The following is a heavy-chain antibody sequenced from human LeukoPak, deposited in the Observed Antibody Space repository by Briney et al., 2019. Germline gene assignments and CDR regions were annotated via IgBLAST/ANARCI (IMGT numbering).Heavy chain of an antibody. CDR2: TYYRSKWHD. CDR1: GDSVSSNSAA. V-gene: IGHV6-1*01. J-gene: IGHJ4*02. CDR3: ARGWEPYSSSLDY. Sequence: SQTLSLTCAISGDSVSSNSAAWNWIRQSPSRGLEWLGRTYYRSKWHDDYAVSVKSRITINPDTSKNQISLQLNSVTPEGTAVYYCARGWEPYSSSLDYWGQGTLVTVSS. D-gene: IGHD6-13*01.